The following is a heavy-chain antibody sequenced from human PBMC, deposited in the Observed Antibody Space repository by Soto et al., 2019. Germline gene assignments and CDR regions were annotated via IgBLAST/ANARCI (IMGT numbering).Heavy chain of an antibody. CDR2: LSDSGGSL. CDR1: GFTFSRHA. D-gene: IGHD6-13*01. V-gene: IGHV3-23*01. CDR3: AKVSSSWYAGFFDL. Sequence: EVQLLESGGGLVQPGGSLRLSCTASGFTFSRHAMTWVRQAPGKGLEWVSGLSDSGGSLNYADSVKGRFTISRDNSMNTLYLQMNTLRAEDTAIYYCAKVSSSWYAGFFDLWGQGTLVTVSS. J-gene: IGHJ4*02.